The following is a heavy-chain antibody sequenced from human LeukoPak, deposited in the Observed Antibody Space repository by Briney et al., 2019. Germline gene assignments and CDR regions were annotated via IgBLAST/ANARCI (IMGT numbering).Heavy chain of an antibody. CDR1: GFTFSSYS. CDR2: ISSSSSYI. Sequence: GGSLRLSCAASGFTFSSYSMNWVRQAPGKGLEWVSSISSSSSYIYYADTVKGRFTISRDNAKNSLYLQMNSLRAEDTAVYYCARESYSSSSADYWGQGTLVTVSS. V-gene: IGHV3-21*01. CDR3: ARESYSSSSADY. J-gene: IGHJ4*02. D-gene: IGHD6-6*01.